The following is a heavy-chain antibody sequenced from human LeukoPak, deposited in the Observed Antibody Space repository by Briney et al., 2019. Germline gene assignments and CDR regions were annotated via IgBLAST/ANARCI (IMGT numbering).Heavy chain of an antibody. J-gene: IGHJ4*02. CDR3: ARDGGSGSPKVYFDY. CDR2: IWSDGSYK. V-gene: IGHV3-33*01. CDR1: GFVFSSYG. D-gene: IGHD3-10*01. Sequence: GGSLRLSCAASGFVFSSYGMHWVRQAPGKGLEWVAVIWSDGSYKDYADSVKGRSTISRDNSKSTLYLQMNSLRAEDTAVYYCARDGGSGSPKVYFDYWGQGTLVTVSS.